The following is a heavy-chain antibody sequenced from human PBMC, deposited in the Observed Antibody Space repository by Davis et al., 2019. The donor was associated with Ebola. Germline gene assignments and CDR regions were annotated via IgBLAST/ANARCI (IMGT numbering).Heavy chain of an antibody. CDR2: ISTDGSNK. J-gene: IGHJ4*02. D-gene: IGHD3-22*01. CDR3: ARIVTDWYDSSGYSRNGRFDF. V-gene: IGHV3-30*03. Sequence: GGSLRLSCAASGFTFSSFGMHLVRQAPGKGLEWVAVISTDGSNKYYADSVKGRFTISRDHSKNTLFLQMTSLRVEDTAVYYCARIVTDWYDSSGYSRNGRFDFWGQGTLVTVSS. CDR1: GFTFSSFG.